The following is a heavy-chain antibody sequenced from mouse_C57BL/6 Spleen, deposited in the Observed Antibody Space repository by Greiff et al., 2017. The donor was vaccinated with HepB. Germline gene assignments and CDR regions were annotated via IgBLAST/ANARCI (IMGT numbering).Heavy chain of an antibody. CDR2: IDPSDSYT. CDR1: GYTFTSYW. D-gene: IGHD2-4*01. J-gene: IGHJ4*01. V-gene: IGHV1-59*01. CDR3: ARWDYDPGYYAMDY. Sequence: QVQLQQPGAELVRPGTSVKLSCKASGYTFTSYWMHWVKQRPGQGLEWIGVIDPSDSYTNYNQKFKGKATLIVDTSSSTAYMQLSSLTSEDSAVYYCARWDYDPGYYAMDYWGQGTSVTVSS.